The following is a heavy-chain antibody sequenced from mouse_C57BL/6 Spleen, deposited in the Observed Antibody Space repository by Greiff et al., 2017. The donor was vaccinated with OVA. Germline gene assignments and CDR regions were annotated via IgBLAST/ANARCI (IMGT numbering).Heavy chain of an antibody. D-gene: IGHD2-10*01. Sequence: QVQLKESGRGILQPSQTLRLTCSFSGFSLRTFGLGVVWILLPSGKGLEWLARIWWDDDKYSNAALMSRLTISQETSEKKVFFQLANVDSADSAAYYCSVIETYWDYAMDYCGQGTSVTVSS. CDR3: SVIETYWDYAMDY. J-gene: IGHJ4*01. CDR2: IWWDDDK. CDR1: GFSLRTFGLG. V-gene: IGHV8-8*01.